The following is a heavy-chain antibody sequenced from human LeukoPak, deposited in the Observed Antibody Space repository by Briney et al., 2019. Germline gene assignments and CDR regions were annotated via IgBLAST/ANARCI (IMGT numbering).Heavy chain of an antibody. CDR2: IYYSGST. CDR3: ARGFVGNSDY. V-gene: IGHV4-39*01. J-gene: IGHJ4*02. Sequence: SVTLSLTCTVAGGSISSSSYYWGWIRQPPGKGLEWIGSIYYSGSTYYNPSLKSRVTISVDTSKNQFSLKLSSVTAADTAVYYCARGFVGNSDYWGQGTLVTVSS. CDR1: GGSISSSSYY. D-gene: IGHD3-16*01.